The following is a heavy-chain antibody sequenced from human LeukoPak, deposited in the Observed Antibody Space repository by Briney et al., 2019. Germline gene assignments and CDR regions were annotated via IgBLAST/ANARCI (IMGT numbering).Heavy chain of an antibody. Sequence: PSETLSLTCTVSGGSISSGDYYWSWIRQPPGKGLEWIGYIYYTGSTNYNPSLKSRVTISVDTSKNQFSLKLSSVTAADTAVYYCARQPYYDILTGYSTTQFFDYWGQGTLVTVSS. CDR3: ARQPYYDILTGYSTTQFFDY. V-gene: IGHV4-61*08. D-gene: IGHD3-9*01. J-gene: IGHJ4*02. CDR1: GGSISSGDYY. CDR2: IYYTGST.